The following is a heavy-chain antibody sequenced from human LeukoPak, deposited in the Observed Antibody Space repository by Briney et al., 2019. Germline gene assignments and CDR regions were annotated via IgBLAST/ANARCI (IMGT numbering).Heavy chain of an antibody. CDR3: AKDPFRVVLRLVRPCGAFDI. D-gene: IGHD6-19*01. Sequence: GGSQRLSCAASGFKFSDHYIDWVRQAPGKGLEWVGRSRNKASSYTTEYAASVEGRFTISRDVSESSLYLQMNSLRAEDTAVYYCAKDPFRVVLRLVRPCGAFDIWGQGTMVTVSS. CDR2: SRNKASSYTT. CDR1: GFKFSDHY. V-gene: IGHV3-72*01. J-gene: IGHJ3*02.